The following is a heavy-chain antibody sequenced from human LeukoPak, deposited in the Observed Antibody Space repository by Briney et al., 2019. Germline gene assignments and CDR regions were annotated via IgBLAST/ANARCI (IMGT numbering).Heavy chain of an antibody. D-gene: IGHD6-13*01. V-gene: IGHV1-8*01. CDR3: AREGTQQLVTDY. J-gene: IGHJ4*02. CDR2: MNPNSGNT. Sequence: ASVKVSCKASGYTFTSYDINWVRQATGQGLEWMGWMNPNSGNTGYAQKFQGRVTMTRNTSISTAYMELSSLRSEDTAVYYCAREGTQQLVTDYWGQRTLVTVSS. CDR1: GYTFTSYD.